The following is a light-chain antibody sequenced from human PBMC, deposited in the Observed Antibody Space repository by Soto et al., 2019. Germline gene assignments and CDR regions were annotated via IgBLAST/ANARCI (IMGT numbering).Light chain of an antibody. Sequence: EIVMTQSPATLSVSPWERATLSCGASQSVSSNLAWYQRKPGQAPRLLIFGATTRATGVPARFSGSGSGTEFTLTISSLQSEDFAVYYCQQYNNGWSFGQGTKVDIK. J-gene: IGKJ1*01. CDR2: GAT. CDR1: QSVSSN. V-gene: IGKV3-15*01. CDR3: QQYNNGWS.